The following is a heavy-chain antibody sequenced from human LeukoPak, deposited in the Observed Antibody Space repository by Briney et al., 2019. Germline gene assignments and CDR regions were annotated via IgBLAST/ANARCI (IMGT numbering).Heavy chain of an antibody. Sequence: PSETLSLTCTVSGGTISNYYWSWIRQPPGKGLEYIGYIYYSGSTNYNPSLKSRVAMSVDTSNNQFSLSVNSVTAADTAVYYCARGGASSEWFDPWGQGTLVTVSS. CDR2: IYYSGST. D-gene: IGHD6-25*01. J-gene: IGHJ5*02. CDR1: GGTISNYY. CDR3: ARGGASSEWFDP. V-gene: IGHV4-59*01.